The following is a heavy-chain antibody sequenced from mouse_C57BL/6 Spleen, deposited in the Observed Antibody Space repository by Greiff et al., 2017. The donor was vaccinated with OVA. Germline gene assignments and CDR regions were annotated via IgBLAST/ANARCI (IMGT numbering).Heavy chain of an antibody. J-gene: IGHJ3*01. Sequence: VKVVESGAELVKPGASVKISCKASGYAFSSYWMNWVKQRPGKGLEWIGQIYPGDGDTNYNGKFKGKATLTADNSSSTAYMQLSSLTSEDSAVYFCARGGYYGSSFPFAYWGQGTLVTVSA. V-gene: IGHV1-80*01. CDR2: IYPGDGDT. CDR1: GYAFSSYW. D-gene: IGHD1-1*01. CDR3: ARGGYYGSSFPFAY.